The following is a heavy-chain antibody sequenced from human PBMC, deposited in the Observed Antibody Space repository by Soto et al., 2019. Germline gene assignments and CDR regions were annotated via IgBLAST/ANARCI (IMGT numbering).Heavy chain of an antibody. CDR2: IIPRFAAS. V-gene: IGHV1-69*12. J-gene: IGHJ4*02. D-gene: IGHD1-26*01. CDR1: GGTFSNYA. Sequence: QVQLVQSGAEVKKPASSVKVSCKTSGGTFSNYAISWVRQAPGQGLEWMGGIIPRFAASNNAQKFQARVTITADDATRSASLELSSLRSEATGVYSCATVSGGRPSGGQGTLVTVSS. CDR3: ATVSGGRPS.